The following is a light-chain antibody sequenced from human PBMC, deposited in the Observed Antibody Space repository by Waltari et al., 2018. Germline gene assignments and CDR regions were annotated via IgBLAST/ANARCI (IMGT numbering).Light chain of an antibody. CDR1: QSINSW. CDR2: KAS. Sequence: DIQMTQSPSTLSASVGDRVTLTCRASQSINSWLAWYQQKPGIAPKLLIYKASSLESGVPSRFSGSGSGTEFTLTISSLQPDDLATYYCQQYRTNHWTFGQGTKVEIE. J-gene: IGKJ1*01. CDR3: QQYRTNHWT. V-gene: IGKV1-5*03.